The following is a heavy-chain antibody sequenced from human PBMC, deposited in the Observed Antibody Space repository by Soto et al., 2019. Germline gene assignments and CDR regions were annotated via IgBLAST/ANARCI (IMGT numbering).Heavy chain of an antibody. CDR3: TRGGSSSPYYDPMDV. CDR1: GFILSDHY. CDR2: SRDKVNSYTT. D-gene: IGHD6-6*01. Sequence: EVQLVESGGGLVQPVGSLRLACTASGFILSDHYMAWFRQAPGKGLEWIGRSRDKVNSYTTQYAASVKGRFTISRDESKDSLYLQIDNLKTEDTAVYFCTRGGSSSPYYDPMDVWGQGTTVIISS. V-gene: IGHV3-72*01. J-gene: IGHJ6*02.